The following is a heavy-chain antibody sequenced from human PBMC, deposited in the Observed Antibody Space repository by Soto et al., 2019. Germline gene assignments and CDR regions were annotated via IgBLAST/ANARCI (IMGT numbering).Heavy chain of an antibody. Sequence: QITLKESGPTLVKPTQTLTLTCTFSGFSLNTYGVGVGWIRQPPGKALEWLALIYWDDDKRYSPSLKSRLTIXXXTAXNQVVRTMTNMAPVDTVTYYDARALGSWGAYYFDYWGQGTLVTVSS. V-gene: IGHV2-5*02. CDR3: ARALGSWGAYYFDY. CDR2: IYWDDDK. J-gene: IGHJ4*02. CDR1: GFSLNTYGVG. D-gene: IGHD3-16*01.